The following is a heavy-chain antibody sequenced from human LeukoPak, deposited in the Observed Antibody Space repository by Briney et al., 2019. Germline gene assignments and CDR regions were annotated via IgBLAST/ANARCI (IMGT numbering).Heavy chain of an antibody. Sequence: GASVKVSCKASGGTFSSYAISWVRQAPGQGLEWMGGIIPIFGTANYAQKFQGRVTITADESTSTAYMELSSLRSEDTAVYYCARGPLVVPAAYYFDHWGQGTLVTVSS. CDR2: IIPIFGTA. J-gene: IGHJ4*02. V-gene: IGHV1-69*13. CDR1: GGTFSSYA. D-gene: IGHD2-2*01. CDR3: ARGPLVVPAAYYFDH.